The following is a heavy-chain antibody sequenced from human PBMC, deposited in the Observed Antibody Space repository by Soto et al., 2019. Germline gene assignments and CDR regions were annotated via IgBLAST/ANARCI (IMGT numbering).Heavy chain of an antibody. CDR2: INAGNGNT. D-gene: IGHD3-9*01. V-gene: IGHV1-3*01. CDR1: GYTFTSFA. J-gene: IGHJ4*02. Sequence: QVQLLQSGAAVKKPGASVKISCKASGYTFTSFAMHWVRQAPGQRLEWMGWINAGNGNTKYSQSFQGRITITGDTSASTAYMELSSLRSEDTAVYYCARGSSDWFPYFDYWGQGTLVTVSS. CDR3: ARGSSDWFPYFDY.